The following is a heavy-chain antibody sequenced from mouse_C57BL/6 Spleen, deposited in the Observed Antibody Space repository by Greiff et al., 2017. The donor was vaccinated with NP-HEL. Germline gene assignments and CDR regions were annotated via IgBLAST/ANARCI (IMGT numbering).Heavy chain of an antibody. V-gene: IGHV1-81*01. CDR3: AGGTTVVDPLWFAY. CDR2: IYPRSGNT. CDR1: GYTFTSYG. Sequence: QVQLQQSGAELARPGASVKLSCKASGYTFTSYGISWVKQRTGQGLEWIGEIYPRSGNTYYNEKFKGKATLTADKSSSTAYMELRSLTSEDSAVYFCAGGTTVVDPLWFAYWGQGTLVTVSA. J-gene: IGHJ3*01. D-gene: IGHD1-1*01.